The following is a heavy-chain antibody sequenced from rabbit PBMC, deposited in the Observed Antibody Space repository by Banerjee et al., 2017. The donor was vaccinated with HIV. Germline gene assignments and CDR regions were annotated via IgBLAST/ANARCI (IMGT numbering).Heavy chain of an antibody. J-gene: IGHJ4*01. CDR3: ARRSSSSGADYYPL. CDR2: INTISGDT. D-gene: IGHD1-1*01. Sequence: FSNGYVMCWVRQAPGKGLEWIACINTISGDTVYATWAKGRFTISKASWTTVTLQMTSLTAADTASYFCARRSSSSGADYYPLWGPGTLVTVS. V-gene: IGHV1S40*01. CDR1: FSNGYV.